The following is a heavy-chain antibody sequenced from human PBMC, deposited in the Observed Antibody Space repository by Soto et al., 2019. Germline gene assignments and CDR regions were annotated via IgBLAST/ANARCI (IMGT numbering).Heavy chain of an antibody. J-gene: IGHJ4*02. CDR3: AGTYGSGSYYVYYFDY. V-gene: IGHV4-59*01. CDR1: DGSISSYY. CDR2: IYYSGST. D-gene: IGHD3-10*01. Sequence: PSETLSLTCTVSDGSISSYYWSWIRQPPGKGLEWIGYIYYSGSTNYNPSLKSRVTISVDTSKNQFSLKLSSVTAADTAVYYCAGTYGSGSYYVYYFDYWGQGTLVTVPQ.